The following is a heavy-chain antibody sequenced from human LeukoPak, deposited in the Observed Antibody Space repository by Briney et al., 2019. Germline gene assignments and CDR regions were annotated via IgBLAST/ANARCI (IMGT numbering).Heavy chain of an antibody. Sequence: PGRSLRLSCAASGFTFSSYGMHWVRQAPGKGLEWVAVISYDGSNKYYADSVKGRFTISRDNSKNTLYLQMNSLGAEDTAVYYCAKERRQQLVVHWFDPWGQGTLVTVSS. D-gene: IGHD6-13*01. CDR2: ISYDGSNK. J-gene: IGHJ5*02. CDR3: AKERRQQLVVHWFDP. CDR1: GFTFSSYG. V-gene: IGHV3-30*18.